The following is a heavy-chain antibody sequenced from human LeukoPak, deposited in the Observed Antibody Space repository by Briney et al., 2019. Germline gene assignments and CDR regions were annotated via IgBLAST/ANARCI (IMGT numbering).Heavy chain of an antibody. D-gene: IGHD5-24*01. CDR2: IFNGGTT. V-gene: IGHV4-59*01. Sequence: SETLSLTCSVSGGSISSYFWHWIRQPPGKGLEWMGYIFNGGTTAYNPSLKRRVTMSVDTSKNQFSLTLSSVTAADTAVYYCARDPDGYKFFDYWGRGSPVTVSS. CDR1: GGSISSYF. J-gene: IGHJ4*02. CDR3: ARDPDGYKFFDY.